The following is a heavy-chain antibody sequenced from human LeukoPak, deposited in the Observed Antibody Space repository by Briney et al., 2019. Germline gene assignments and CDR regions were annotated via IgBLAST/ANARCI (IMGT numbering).Heavy chain of an antibody. D-gene: IGHD3-9*01. J-gene: IGHJ4*02. CDR3: VANFDPDVD. CDR2: INGSSSTI. Sequence: GGSLRLSCAASGFTFSNYGLSWVRQAPGKGLEWVSYINGSSSTIYYADSVKGRFTISRDNAKNSLYLQMNSLRAEDTAVYYCVANFDPDVDWGQGTLVTVSS. CDR1: GFTFSNYG. V-gene: IGHV3-48*01.